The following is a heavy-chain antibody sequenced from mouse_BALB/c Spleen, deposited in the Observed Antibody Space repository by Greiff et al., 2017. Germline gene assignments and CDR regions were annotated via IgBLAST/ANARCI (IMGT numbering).Heavy chain of an antibody. J-gene: IGHJ4*01. CDR2: INPYNDGT. CDR3: ARRGYRYDGGYAMDY. Sequence: EVQLQQSGPELVKPGASVKMSCKASGYTFTSYVMHWVKQKPGQGLEWIGYINPYNDGTKYNEKFKGKATLTSDKSSSTAYMELSSLTSEDSAVYYCARRGYRYDGGYAMDYWGQGTSVTVSS. D-gene: IGHD2-14*01. CDR1: GYTFTSYV. V-gene: IGHV1-14*01.